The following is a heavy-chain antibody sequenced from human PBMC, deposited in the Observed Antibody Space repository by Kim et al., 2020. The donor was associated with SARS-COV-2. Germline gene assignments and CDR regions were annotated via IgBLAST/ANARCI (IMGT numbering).Heavy chain of an antibody. CDR1: GFTFNNYA. D-gene: IGHD3-22*01. CDR3: AKDTYDSSGYYLYYFDY. V-gene: IGHV3-23*01. Sequence: GGSLRLSCAASGFTFNNYAMSWVRQAPGKGLEWVSAIGGSGYSTYYAESVKGRFTISRDNSRNTLYLQMNSLRAEDTAVYYCAKDTYDSSGYYLYYFDYWGQGTQVTVSS. J-gene: IGHJ4*02. CDR2: IGGSGYST.